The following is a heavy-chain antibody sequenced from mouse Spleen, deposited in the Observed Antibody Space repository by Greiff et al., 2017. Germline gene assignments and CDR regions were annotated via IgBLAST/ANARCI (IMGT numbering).Heavy chain of an antibody. V-gene: IGHV7-1*01. CDR3: ARDAYGYDGYFDV. CDR1: GFTFSDFY. D-gene: IGHD2-2*01. CDR2: SRNKANDYTT. J-gene: IGHJ1*01. Sequence: EVQLVESGGGLVQSGRSLRLSCATSGFTFSDFYMEWVRQAPGKGLEWIAASRNKANDYTTEYSASVKGRFIVSRDTSQSILYLQMNALRAEDTAIYYCARDAYGYDGYFDVWGAGTTVTVSS.